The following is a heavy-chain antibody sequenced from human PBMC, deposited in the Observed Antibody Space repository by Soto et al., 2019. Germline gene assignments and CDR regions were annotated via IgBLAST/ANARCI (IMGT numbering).Heavy chain of an antibody. J-gene: IGHJ4*02. V-gene: IGHV3-49*03. Sequence: HPGGSLRLSCTASGFTFGDYAMSWFRQAPGKGLEWVGFIRSKAYGGTTEYAASVKGRFTISRDDSKSIAYLQMNSLKTEDTAVYYCTRPPMVKGHIVGATIPLYFDYWGQGTLVTVSS. CDR2: IRSKAYGGTT. D-gene: IGHD1-26*01. CDR3: TRPPMVKGHIVGATIPLYFDY. CDR1: GFTFGDYA.